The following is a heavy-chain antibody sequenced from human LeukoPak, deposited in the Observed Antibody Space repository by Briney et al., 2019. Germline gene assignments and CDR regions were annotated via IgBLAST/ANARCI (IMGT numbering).Heavy chain of an antibody. CDR1: GFSFSSYE. Sequence: GGSLRLSCTASGFSFSSYEMNWVRQAPGKGLEWISYISASGTLTHYADSVEGRFTISRDNAKNSLYLQMNSLRGEDTAVYYCARDGTPIYSSGWVYMDVWRKGTTVTISS. V-gene: IGHV3-48*03. CDR3: ARDGTPIYSSGWVYMDV. D-gene: IGHD6-25*01. CDR2: ISASGTLT. J-gene: IGHJ6*04.